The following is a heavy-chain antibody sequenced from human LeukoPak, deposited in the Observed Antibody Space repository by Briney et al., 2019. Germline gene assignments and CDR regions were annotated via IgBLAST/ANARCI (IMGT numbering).Heavy chain of an antibody. CDR2: IYPGDSDT. Sequence: GESLKISCKGSGYSFTSHWIAWVRQMPGKGLEWMGIIYPGDSDTTYSPSFQGQVTISADKSNSTAYLQWSSLKASDTAMYYCARHGDSNWYFDYWGQGTLVTVSS. D-gene: IGHD6-13*01. CDR3: ARHGDSNWYFDY. J-gene: IGHJ4*02. CDR1: GYSFTSHW. V-gene: IGHV5-51*01.